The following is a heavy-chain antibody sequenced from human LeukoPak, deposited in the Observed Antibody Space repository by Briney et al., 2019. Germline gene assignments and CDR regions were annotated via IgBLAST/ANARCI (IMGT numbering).Heavy chain of an antibody. CDR1: GYTFTSYY. CDR3: AREDSSSWLPDY. CDR2: INPSGGST. Sequence: ASAKVACKASGYTFTSYYIHWVRQAPGQGLEWMGIINPSGGSTSYAQKFQGRVTMTRDTSTSTVYMELSSLRSEDTAVYYCAREDSSSWLPDYWGQGTLVTVSS. J-gene: IGHJ4*02. V-gene: IGHV1-46*01. D-gene: IGHD6-13*01.